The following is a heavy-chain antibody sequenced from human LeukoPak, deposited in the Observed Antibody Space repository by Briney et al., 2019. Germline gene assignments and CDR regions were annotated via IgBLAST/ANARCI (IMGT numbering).Heavy chain of an antibody. V-gene: IGHV4-4*02. CDR2: IYHSGST. D-gene: IGHD2-15*01. Sequence: PSETLSLTCAVSGGSISSSNWWSWVRQPPGKGLEWIGEIYHSGSTNYNPSLKSRVTISVDKSKNPFSPKLSSETAADTAVYYCARGGGDIVVVVAAIGSYYGMDVWGKGTTVTVSS. CDR3: ARGGGDIVVVVAAIGSYYGMDV. J-gene: IGHJ6*04. CDR1: GGSISSSNW.